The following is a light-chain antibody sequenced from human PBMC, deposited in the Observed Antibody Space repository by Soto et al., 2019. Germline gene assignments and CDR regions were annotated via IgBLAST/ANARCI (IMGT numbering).Light chain of an antibody. CDR3: QQQNSYPLT. Sequence: DIQMTQSPSTLSASVGDTVTITCRASQSISSWLAWYQQTPGNVPKLLIYDASNLESGVPSRFSGSGSGTEFTLTINSLQPDDFATYYCQQQNSYPLTFGGGTKVEIK. CDR2: DAS. CDR1: QSISSW. J-gene: IGKJ4*01. V-gene: IGKV1-5*01.